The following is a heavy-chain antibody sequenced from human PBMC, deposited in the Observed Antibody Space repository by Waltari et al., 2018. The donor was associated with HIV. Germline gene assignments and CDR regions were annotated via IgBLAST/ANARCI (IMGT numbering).Heavy chain of an antibody. V-gene: IGHV3-48*03. CDR2: ISSSGSTI. Sequence: EVQLVESGGGLVQPGGSLRLSCAASGFTFSNYEMNWVRQAPGKGLEWVSYISSSGSTIYYADSVKGRFTISRDNAKNSLYLQMNSLRAEDTAVYYCARSRTAAGMVYWGQGTLVTVSS. CDR3: ARSRTAAGMVY. CDR1: GFTFSNYE. J-gene: IGHJ4*02. D-gene: IGHD6-13*01.